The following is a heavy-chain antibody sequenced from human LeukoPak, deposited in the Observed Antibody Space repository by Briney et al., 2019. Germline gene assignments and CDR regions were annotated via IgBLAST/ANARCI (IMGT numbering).Heavy chain of an antibody. D-gene: IGHD3-22*01. V-gene: IGHV1-18*04. CDR2: ISAYNGNT. CDR3: ARGYYDSSGYYSGYFDY. Sequence: GASVKVSCKASGYTFTGHYMHWVRQAPGQGLEWMGWISAYNGNTNYAQKLQGRVTMTTDTSTSTAYMELRSLRSDDTAVYYCARGYYDSSGYYSGYFDYWGQGTLVTVSS. J-gene: IGHJ4*02. CDR1: GYTFTGHY.